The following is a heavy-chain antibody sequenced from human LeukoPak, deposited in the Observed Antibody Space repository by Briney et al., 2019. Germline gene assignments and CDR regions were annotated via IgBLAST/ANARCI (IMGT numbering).Heavy chain of an antibody. J-gene: IGHJ4*02. D-gene: IGHD2-21*01. CDR1: GYTFTTSG. Sequence: ASLKVSCKASGYTFTTSGINWVRQAPGQGLGWMGCINVYNGNTNYAQKFQGRITMTRDTSTNTAYMELRSLKSDDTAVYYCAVWDIVVVIAIRDYWGQGTMVTVSS. V-gene: IGHV1-18*01. CDR2: INVYNGNT. CDR3: AVWDIVVVIAIRDY.